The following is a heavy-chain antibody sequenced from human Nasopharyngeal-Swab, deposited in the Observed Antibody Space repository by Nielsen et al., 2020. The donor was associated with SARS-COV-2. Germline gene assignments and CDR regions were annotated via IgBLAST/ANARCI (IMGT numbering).Heavy chain of an antibody. CDR1: GGSISSYY. D-gene: IGHD3-16*02. CDR2: IYYSGST. Sequence: SETLSLTCTVSGGSISSYYWSWIRQPPGKGLEWIGYIYYSGSTNYNPSLKSRVTISVDTSKNQFSLKLSSVTAADTAVYYCAREGGLDYDYVWGNYRPSNWFDPWGQGTLVTVSS. J-gene: IGHJ5*02. CDR3: AREGGLDYDYVWGNYRPSNWFDP. V-gene: IGHV4-59*01.